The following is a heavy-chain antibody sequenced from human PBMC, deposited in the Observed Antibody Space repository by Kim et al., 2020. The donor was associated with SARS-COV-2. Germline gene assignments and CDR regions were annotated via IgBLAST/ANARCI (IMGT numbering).Heavy chain of an antibody. V-gene: IGHV3-33*06. J-gene: IGHJ4*02. Sequence: GGSLRLSCAASGFTFSSYGMHWVRRAPGKGLEWVAVIWYDGSNKYYADSVKGRFTISRDNSKNTLCLQMNSLRAEDTAVYYCAKDQEGFGESTLDYWGQGTLVNGSS. CDR1: GFTFSSYG. CDR2: IWYDGSNK. D-gene: IGHD3-10*01. CDR3: AKDQEGFGESTLDY.